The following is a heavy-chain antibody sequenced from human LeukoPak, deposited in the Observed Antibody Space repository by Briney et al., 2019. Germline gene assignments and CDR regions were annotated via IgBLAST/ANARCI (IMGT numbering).Heavy chain of an antibody. D-gene: IGHD1-26*01. Sequence: GGSLRLSCAVSGSAFSNYNMNWVRQAPGKGLEWVASISSSSGHIHYADSVKDRFTISRDNAKNSLYLQMNSLRAEDTAVYYCARSGSYSYRGFDYWGQGTLVTVSS. V-gene: IGHV3-21*01. CDR2: ISSSSGHI. CDR1: GSAFSNYN. J-gene: IGHJ4*02. CDR3: ARSGSYSYRGFDY.